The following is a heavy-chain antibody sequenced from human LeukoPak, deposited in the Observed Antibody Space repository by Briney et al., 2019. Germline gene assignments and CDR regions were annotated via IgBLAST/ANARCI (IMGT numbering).Heavy chain of an antibody. J-gene: IGHJ4*02. CDR2: ISGSGGST. CDR3: AKDRYYDSSGYYEDY. D-gene: IGHD3-22*01. Sequence: GGSLRLSCAASGFTFSSYAMSWVRQAPGKGLEWVSAISGSGGSTYYADSVKGRFTISRDNSKNTLYLQMNSLGAEDTAVYYCAKDRYYDSSGYYEDYWGQGTLVTVSS. CDR1: GFTFSSYA. V-gene: IGHV3-23*01.